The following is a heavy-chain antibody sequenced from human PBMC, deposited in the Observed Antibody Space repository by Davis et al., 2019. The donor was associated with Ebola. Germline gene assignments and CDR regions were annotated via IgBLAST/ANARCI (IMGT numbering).Heavy chain of an antibody. D-gene: IGHD3-16*02. V-gene: IGHV5-51*01. CDR2: IYPGDSDT. Sequence: GGSLRLSCKGSGYSFTSYWLGWVRQMPGKGLEWMGIIYPGDSDTRYSPSFQGQVTISADKSISTAYLQWSSLKASDTAMYYCARRQRYDYVWGSYRSAYYFDYWGQGTLVTVSS. CDR3: ARRQRYDYVWGSYRSAYYFDY. J-gene: IGHJ4*02. CDR1: GYSFTSYW.